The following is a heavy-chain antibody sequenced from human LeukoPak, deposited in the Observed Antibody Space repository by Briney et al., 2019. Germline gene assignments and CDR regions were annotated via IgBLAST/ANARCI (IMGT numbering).Heavy chain of an antibody. CDR1: GFTFSSYG. J-gene: IGHJ4*02. D-gene: IGHD6-19*01. CDR2: ISYDGSNK. V-gene: IGHV3-30*18. Sequence: GRSLRLSCAASGFTFSSYGMQWVRQAPGKGLEWVAVISYDGSNKYYADSVKGRFTISRDNSKNTLYLQMNSLRAEDTGVYHCAKGSIAVASTYYFDYWGQGTLVTVSS. CDR3: AKGSIAVASTYYFDY.